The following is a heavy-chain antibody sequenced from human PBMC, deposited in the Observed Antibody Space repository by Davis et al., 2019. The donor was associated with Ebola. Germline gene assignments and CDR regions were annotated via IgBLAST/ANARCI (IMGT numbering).Heavy chain of an antibody. CDR1: GFTFSSYS. V-gene: IGHV3-48*01. Sequence: GGSLRLSCAASGFTFSSYSMNWVRQAPGKGLEWVSYISSSSSTIYYADSVKGRFTISRDNSKNTLYLQMNSLRAEDTAVYYCARGSRWLQLGWFDPWGQGTLVTVSS. J-gene: IGHJ5*02. CDR3: ARGSRWLQLGWFDP. D-gene: IGHD5-24*01. CDR2: ISSSSSTI.